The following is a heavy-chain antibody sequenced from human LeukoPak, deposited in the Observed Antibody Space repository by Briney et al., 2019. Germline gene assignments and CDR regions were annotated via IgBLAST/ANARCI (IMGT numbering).Heavy chain of an antibody. Sequence: PSETLSLTCTVCSGSISSYYWSWIRQPPEKGREWIGYIYYSGSTNYNPSLKSRVTISVDTSKDQFSLKLSSVTAADTAVYYCARTYGSSGLGYFDLWGRGTLVTVSS. J-gene: IGHJ2*01. CDR3: ARTYGSSGLGYFDL. CDR1: SGSISSYY. V-gene: IGHV4-59*01. CDR2: IYYSGST. D-gene: IGHD6-13*01.